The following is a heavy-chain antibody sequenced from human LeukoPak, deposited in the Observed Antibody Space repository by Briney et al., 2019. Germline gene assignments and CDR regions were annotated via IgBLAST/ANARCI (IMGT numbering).Heavy chain of an antibody. D-gene: IGHD6-13*01. CDR2: INPNSGDT. CDR1: GYTFTGYY. V-gene: IGHV1-2*02. J-gene: IGHJ4*02. Sequence: ASVKVSCKASGYTFTGYYMHWVRQAPGQGLEWMGWINPNSGDTNYAQKFQGRVTMTRDTSITTAYMELTRLRSDDTAVYYCARVGGIAAADYWGQGTLVTVSS. CDR3: ARVGGIAAADY.